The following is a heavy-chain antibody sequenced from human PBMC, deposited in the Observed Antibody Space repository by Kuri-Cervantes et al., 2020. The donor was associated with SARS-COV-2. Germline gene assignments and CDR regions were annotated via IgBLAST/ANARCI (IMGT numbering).Heavy chain of an antibody. CDR1: GYTLTELS. CDR2: FDPEDGET. J-gene: IGHJ4*02. D-gene: IGHD3-10*01. V-gene: IGHV1-24*01. CDR3: ARVSVGSGSNYFDY. Sequence: ASVKVSCKVSGYTLTELSMHWVRQAPGKGLEWMGGFDPEDGETIYAQKFQGRVTMTEDTSTDTAYMELNSLRAEDTAVYYCARVSVGSGSNYFDYWGQGTLVTVSS.